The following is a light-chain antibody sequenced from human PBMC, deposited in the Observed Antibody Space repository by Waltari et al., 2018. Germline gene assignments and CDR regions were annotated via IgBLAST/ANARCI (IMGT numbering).Light chain of an antibody. CDR1: QSASTN. V-gene: IGKV3-15*01. Sequence: ERVMTQSPATLSVSPGETATLSCRASQSASTNLAWYQQKAGQAPRLLIYDASIRATGVPARFSSSGAGTEFTLTITGLQSEDFAVYYCQQYNNWLYTFGQGTKLEIK. J-gene: IGKJ2*01. CDR2: DAS. CDR3: QQYNNWLYT.